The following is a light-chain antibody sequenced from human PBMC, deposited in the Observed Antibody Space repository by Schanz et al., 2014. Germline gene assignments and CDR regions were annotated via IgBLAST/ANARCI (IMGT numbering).Light chain of an antibody. Sequence: EVVLTQSPGSLSLSPGERGTLSCRASQSVSSNLAWYQQKPGQAPRLLIYAASSRATGIPARFSGSGSGTEFTLTISSLQSEDFAVYYCQQYNNWPPITFGQGTRLEIK. J-gene: IGKJ5*01. CDR1: QSVSSN. CDR2: AAS. CDR3: QQYNNWPPIT. V-gene: IGKV3-15*01.